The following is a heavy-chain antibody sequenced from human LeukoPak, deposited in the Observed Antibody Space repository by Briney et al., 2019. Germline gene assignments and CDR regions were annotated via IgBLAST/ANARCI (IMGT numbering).Heavy chain of an antibody. Sequence: GGSLRLSCAASGFTFNNYAMSWVRQAPGKGLEWVSAIIGSGGSTYYADSVKGRFTISKDNSKNTVYLQMSSLRVDDTAVYYCAKAASSSWPSYYYGMDVWGQGTTVTVSS. CDR2: IIGSGGST. J-gene: IGHJ6*02. CDR1: GFTFNNYA. V-gene: IGHV3-23*01. CDR3: AKAASSSWPSYYYGMDV. D-gene: IGHD6-13*01.